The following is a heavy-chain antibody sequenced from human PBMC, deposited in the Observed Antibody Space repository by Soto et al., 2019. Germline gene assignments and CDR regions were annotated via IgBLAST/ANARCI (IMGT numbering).Heavy chain of an antibody. CDR3: ARDGVAAGNINFDY. J-gene: IGHJ4*01. Sequence: ASVKVSCKASGYTFTGYYAHWVRQAPGQGLEWVGWVNPNTGDTKYARKFQGRVTMTRDTSISTAYMELSSLRSEDTALYYCARDGVAAGNINFDYWGQGTLVTVSS. V-gene: IGHV1-2*02. D-gene: IGHD6-19*01. CDR1: GYTFTGYY. CDR2: VNPNTGDT.